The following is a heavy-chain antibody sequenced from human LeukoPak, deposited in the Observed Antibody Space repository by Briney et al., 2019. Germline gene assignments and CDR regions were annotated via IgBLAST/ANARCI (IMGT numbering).Heavy chain of an antibody. CDR3: ARGRRSLAARHDAFDI. CDR2: INHSGST. Sequence: SETLSLTCAVYGGSFSGYYWSWIRQPPGKGLEWIGEINHSGSTNYNPSLKSRVTISVDTSKNQFSLKLSSVTAADTAVYYCARGRRSLAARHDAFDIWGQGTMVTVSS. V-gene: IGHV4-34*01. J-gene: IGHJ3*02. D-gene: IGHD6-6*01. CDR1: GGSFSGYY.